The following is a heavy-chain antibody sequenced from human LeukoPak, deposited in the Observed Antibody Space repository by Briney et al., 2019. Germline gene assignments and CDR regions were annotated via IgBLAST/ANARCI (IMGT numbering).Heavy chain of an antibody. Sequence: PGRSLRLSCTASGFTFGDYALNWVRQPPGKGLEWVGFIRSKAFGETTENAASVKGRFTISRDDSKSIVYLQMNSLKSEDTAVYYCTRIAVAGVALDYWGQGTLVTVSS. CDR2: IRSKAFGETT. V-gene: IGHV3-49*04. D-gene: IGHD6-19*01. J-gene: IGHJ4*02. CDR3: TRIAVAGVALDY. CDR1: GFTFGDYA.